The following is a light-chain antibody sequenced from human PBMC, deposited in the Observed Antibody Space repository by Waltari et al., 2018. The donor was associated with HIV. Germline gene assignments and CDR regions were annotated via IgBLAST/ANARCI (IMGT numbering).Light chain of an antibody. CDR2: LAS. V-gene: IGKV4-1*01. Sequence: DVVVTPSSQLLPASVGERATPNSKSSQNSLSNSNKKNYLAWYQQKPGQRPKLLIYLASTRASGVPDRFSGSGSGTDFTLTISRLQTEDVAVYYCQQVYRVPDTFGQGTKLEIK. CDR1: QNSLSNSNKKNY. J-gene: IGKJ2*01. CDR3: QQVYRVPDT.